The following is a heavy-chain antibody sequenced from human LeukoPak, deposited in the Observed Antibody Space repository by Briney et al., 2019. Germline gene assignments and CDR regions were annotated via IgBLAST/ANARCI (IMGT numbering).Heavy chain of an antibody. Sequence: SSETLSLTCTVSGASISSYYWSWIRQPPGKGLEWLGYILHSGITNYNSSLESRVTISVDTSKKQVSLNLTSVTAADTAVYFCARGGSYSAYDFRRDFDYWGQGGLVSVSS. J-gene: IGHJ4*02. CDR2: ILHSGIT. CDR3: ARGGSYSAYDFRRDFDY. V-gene: IGHV4-59*01. D-gene: IGHD5-12*01. CDR1: GASISSYY.